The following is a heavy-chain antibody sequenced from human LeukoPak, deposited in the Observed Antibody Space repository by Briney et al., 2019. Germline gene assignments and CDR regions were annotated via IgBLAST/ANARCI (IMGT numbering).Heavy chain of an antibody. CDR1: DFSFSQFG. V-gene: IGHV3-21*04. Sequence: GGSLRLSCVASDFSFSQFGMNWVRQAPGKGLEWVSSIGGSSSFIYYADSVKGRFTISRDNAKNSLYLQMNSLRAEDTAVYYCARGRNDILTGSVWFDPWGQGSLVTVSS. CDR3: ARGRNDILTGSVWFDP. D-gene: IGHD3-9*01. J-gene: IGHJ5*02. CDR2: IGGSSSFI.